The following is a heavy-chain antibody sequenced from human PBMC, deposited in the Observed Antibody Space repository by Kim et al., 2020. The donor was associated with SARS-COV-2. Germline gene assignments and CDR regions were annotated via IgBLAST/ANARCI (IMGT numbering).Heavy chain of an antibody. CDR1: GFTFNSYA. Sequence: GGSLRLSCVASGFTFNSYAMTWVRQAPGKGLEWVSAINDNGDHTYYTDSARGRFTISRDNSKNTVFLQLNSLSAEDTALYSCAKRNRITRYGYDACDIWGQGNVDSVSS. V-gene: IGHV3-23*01. CDR3: AKRNRITRYGYDACDI. D-gene: IGHD3-10*01. J-gene: IGHJ3*02. CDR2: INDNGDHT.